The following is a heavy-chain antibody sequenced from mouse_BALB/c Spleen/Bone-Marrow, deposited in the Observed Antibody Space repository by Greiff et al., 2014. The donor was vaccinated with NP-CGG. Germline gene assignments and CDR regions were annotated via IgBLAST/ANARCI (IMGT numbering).Heavy chain of an antibody. CDR2: IDPNTYYT. Sequence: VHLVESRAELAKPGASVKMSCKASGYTFTNYWMHWVKQRPGQGLEWMAYIDPNTYYTRYNQKFKDKATLTADKSSSTAYLQLSSLTSEDSAVYYCARYGDAYGGQGTLVTVSA. J-gene: IGHJ3*01. CDR1: GYTFTNYW. D-gene: IGHD1-1*01. CDR3: ARYGDAY. V-gene: IGHV1-7*01.